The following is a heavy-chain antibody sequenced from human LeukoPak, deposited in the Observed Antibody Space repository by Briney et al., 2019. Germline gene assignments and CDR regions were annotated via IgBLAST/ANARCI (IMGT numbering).Heavy chain of an antibody. CDR3: ARTCSSSSCYMVH. CDR2: IIPILGIA. D-gene: IGHD2-2*02. CDR1: GGTFSSYA. Sequence: SMKVSCKASGGTFSSYAISWVRQAPGQGLEWMGRIIPILGIANYAQKFQGRVTITADKSTSTAYMELRSLRSDDTALYYCARTCSSSSCYMVHWGQGTLVTVSS. V-gene: IGHV1-69*04. J-gene: IGHJ4*02.